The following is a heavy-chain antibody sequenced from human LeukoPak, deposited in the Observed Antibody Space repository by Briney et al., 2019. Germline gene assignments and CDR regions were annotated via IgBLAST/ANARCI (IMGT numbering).Heavy chain of an antibody. CDR2: IIPIFGTA. Sequence: GASVKVSCKASGGTFSSYAISWVRQAPGQGLEWMGGIIPIFGTANYAQKFQGRVTITADESTSTAYMELSSLRSEDTAVYYCARDGGYSGYVIFDYWGQGTLVTVSS. CDR3: ARDGGYSGYVIFDY. V-gene: IGHV1-69*13. CDR1: GGTFSSYA. D-gene: IGHD5-12*01. J-gene: IGHJ4*02.